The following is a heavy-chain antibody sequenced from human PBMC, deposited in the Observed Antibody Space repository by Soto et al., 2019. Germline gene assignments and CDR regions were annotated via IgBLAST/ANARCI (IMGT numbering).Heavy chain of an antibody. CDR3: SKDAKKYQYYNHGMDV. V-gene: IGHV3-30*18. Sequence: GGSLRLSCAASGFTFSIYGMHWVRQAPGKGLEWVALISYDGSTKFYADSVKGRFTISRDNSKSTLNLEMNSLSAEDTAVYFCSKDAKKYQYYNHGMDVWGQGTTVTVSS. CDR2: ISYDGSTK. D-gene: IGHD2-2*01. CDR1: GFTFSIYG. J-gene: IGHJ6*02.